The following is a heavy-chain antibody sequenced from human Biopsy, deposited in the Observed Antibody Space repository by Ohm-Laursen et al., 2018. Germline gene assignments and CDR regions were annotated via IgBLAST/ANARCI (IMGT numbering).Heavy chain of an antibody. J-gene: IGHJ4*01. V-gene: IGHV3-11*01. Sequence: LSLTCAASGFTFSDYQMSWIRQTPGKGLEWVSHISSGGSTIFHADSVKGQFTISRDDAKGSLYLQMTNLRAEDTAVYYCGRSYGIMAAPIHLWGQGTLVTVSS. D-gene: IGHD3-16*01. CDR3: GRSYGIMAAPIHL. CDR1: GFTFSDYQ. CDR2: ISSGGSTI.